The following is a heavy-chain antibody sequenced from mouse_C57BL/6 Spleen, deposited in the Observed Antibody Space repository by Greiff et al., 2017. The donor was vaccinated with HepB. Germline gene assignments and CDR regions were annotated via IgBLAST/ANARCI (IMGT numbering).Heavy chain of an antibody. D-gene: IGHD2-5*01. V-gene: IGHV1-85*01. CDR1: GYTVTSYD. CDR2: MYPRDGST. CDR3: ARSGSKNWYFDV. J-gene: IGHJ1*03. Sequence: LQEAGPELVKPGASVRLSGKASGYTVTSYDINWVKQRPGQGLEWIGWMYPRDGSTKYNEKFKGKATVTVDTSSSTAYMELHSLTSEDSAVYFCARSGSKNWYFDVWGTGTTVTVSS.